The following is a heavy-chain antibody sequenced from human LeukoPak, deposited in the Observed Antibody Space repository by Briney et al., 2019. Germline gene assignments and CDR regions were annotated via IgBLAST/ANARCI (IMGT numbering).Heavy chain of an antibody. V-gene: IGHV3-30-3*01. Sequence: GGSLRLSCAASGFTFSSYAMHWVRQAPGKGLEWVAVISYDGSNKYYADSVKGRFTISRDNSKNTLYLQMNSPRAEDTAVYYCARGDIVATIAQGQYFDYWGQGTLVTVSS. D-gene: IGHD5-12*01. CDR2: ISYDGSNK. J-gene: IGHJ4*02. CDR1: GFTFSSYA. CDR3: ARGDIVATIAQGQYFDY.